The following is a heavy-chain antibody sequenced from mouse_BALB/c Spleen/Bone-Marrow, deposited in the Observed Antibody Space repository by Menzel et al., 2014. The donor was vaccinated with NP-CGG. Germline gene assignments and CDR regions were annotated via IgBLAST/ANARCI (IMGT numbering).Heavy chain of an antibody. CDR1: GYTFTSYW. J-gene: IGHJ3*01. D-gene: IGHD4-1*01. Sequence: VQLKQSGAELARPGASVKLSCKASGYTFTSYWMQWVKQRPGQGLEWIGAIYPGDGDTRYTQKFKGKATLTADKSSSTAYMQLSSLASEYSAVYYCARGWDWFAYWVQGTLVTVSA. CDR2: IYPGDGDT. V-gene: IGHV1-87*01. CDR3: ARGWDWFAY.